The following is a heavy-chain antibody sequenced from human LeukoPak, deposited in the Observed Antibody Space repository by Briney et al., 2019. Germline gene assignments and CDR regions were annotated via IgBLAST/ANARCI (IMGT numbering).Heavy chain of an antibody. CDR1: GGSFSGYY. V-gene: IGHV4-34*01. CDR3: ARGQYSSSPVFDF. CDR2: INHSGST. D-gene: IGHD6-6*01. J-gene: IGHJ4*02. Sequence: SETLSLTCAVYGGSFSGYYWSWIRQPPGRGLEWIGEINHSGSTKYNPSLKSRVTISEDTSKHQFSLKLSSVTAADTAVYYCARGQYSSSPVFDFWGQGTLVTVSS.